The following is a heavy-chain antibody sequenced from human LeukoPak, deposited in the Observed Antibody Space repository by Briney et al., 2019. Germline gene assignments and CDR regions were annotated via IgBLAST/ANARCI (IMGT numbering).Heavy chain of an antibody. J-gene: IGHJ4*02. CDR3: ARSPLRYFDWLPLFDY. V-gene: IGHV4-59*08. CDR2: IYYSGST. D-gene: IGHD3-9*01. Sequence: KPSETLSLTCTVSGGSISSYYGSWIRQPPGKGLEWIGYIYYSGSTSYNPSLKSRVTMSVDTSKNQFSLKLSSVTVADTAVYYCARSPLRYFDWLPLFDYWGQGTLVTVSS. CDR1: GGSISSYY.